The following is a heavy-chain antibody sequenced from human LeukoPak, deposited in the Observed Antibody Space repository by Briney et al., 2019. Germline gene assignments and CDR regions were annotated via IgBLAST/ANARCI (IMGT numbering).Heavy chain of an antibody. CDR2: IKGDGSST. D-gene: IGHD3-22*01. CDR1: GFTFTTYW. CDR3: ARDHYYDSSGYYGFDY. V-gene: IGHV3-74*01. J-gene: IGHJ4*02. Sequence: GGSLRLSCAASGFTFTTYWMHWVRQVPGKGLVWVARIKGDGSSTRHADSMKGRFTISRDNAKNTLYLQMNSLRDEDTAVYYCARDHYYDSSGYYGFDYWGQGTLVTVSS.